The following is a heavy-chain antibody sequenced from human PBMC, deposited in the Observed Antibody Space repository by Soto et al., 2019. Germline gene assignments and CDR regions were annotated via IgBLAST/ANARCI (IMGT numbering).Heavy chain of an antibody. Sequence: PGGSLRLSCTASGFTFGDYGMSWFRQAPGKGLEWVGFIRSKAYGGTVEYAASVKGRFTISRDDSKSIAYLQMNSLKTEDTAVYYCTRAGYDFWFDNWGQGTLVTVSS. V-gene: IGHV3-49*03. J-gene: IGHJ4*02. D-gene: IGHD3-3*01. CDR1: GFTFGDYG. CDR3: TRAGYDFWFDN. CDR2: IRSKAYGGTV.